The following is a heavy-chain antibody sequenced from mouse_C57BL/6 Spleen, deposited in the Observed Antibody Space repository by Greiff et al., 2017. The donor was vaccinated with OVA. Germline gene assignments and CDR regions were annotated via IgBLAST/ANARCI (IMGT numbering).Heavy chain of an antibody. CDR3: ARDRNWDGYFDV. D-gene: IGHD4-1*01. V-gene: IGHV5-16*01. Sequence: EVMLVESEGGLVQPGSSMKLSCTASGFTFSDYYMAWVRQVPEKGLEWVANINYDGSSTYYLDSLKSRFIISRDNAKNILYLQMSSLKSEDTATYYCARDRNWDGYFDVWGTGTTVTVSS. CDR1: GFTFSDYY. CDR2: INYDGSST. J-gene: IGHJ1*03.